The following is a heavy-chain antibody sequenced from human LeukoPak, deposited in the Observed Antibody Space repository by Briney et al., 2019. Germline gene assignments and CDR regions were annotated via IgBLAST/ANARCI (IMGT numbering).Heavy chain of an antibody. CDR2: INPSGGST. J-gene: IGHJ5*02. CDR1: GYTFTSYY. CDR3: AGLQWDWFDP. Sequence: ASVKVSCKASGYTFTSYYMHWGRQAPGQGLEWMGIINPSGGSTRYAQKFQGRVTMTRDTSTSTVYMELSSLRSEDTAVYYCAGLQWDWFDPWGQGTLVTVSS. V-gene: IGHV1-46*01. D-gene: IGHD4-11*01.